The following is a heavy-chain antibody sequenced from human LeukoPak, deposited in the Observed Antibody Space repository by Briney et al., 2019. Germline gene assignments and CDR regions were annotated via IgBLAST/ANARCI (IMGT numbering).Heavy chain of an antibody. D-gene: IGHD2-2*01. CDR3: ARIPHRVPHNWFDP. V-gene: IGHV1-8*01. CDR2: MNPHSANA. CDR1: GYTFTSYD. Sequence: ASVKVSCKASGYTFTSYDINWVRPAAGQGLEWMGWMNPHSANAGYAQKFQGRVTMTRDTSISTAYMELSSLRSDDTAVYYCARIPHRVPHNWFDPWGQGTLVTVSS. J-gene: IGHJ5*02.